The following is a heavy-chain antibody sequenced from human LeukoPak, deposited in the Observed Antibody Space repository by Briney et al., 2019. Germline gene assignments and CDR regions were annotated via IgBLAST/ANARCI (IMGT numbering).Heavy chain of an antibody. CDR2: IKQDGSEN. V-gene: IGHV3-7*01. D-gene: IGHD3-22*01. J-gene: IGHJ3*02. CDR3: ARDWCYYVISGSLDPYDAIDI. Sequence: GGSLRLSCAASGFTFSNYAMTWVRQAPGKGLEWVANIKQDGSENYYVDSVKGRFTISRDNAKNSLYLHMNSLRAEDTAVYYCARDWCYYVISGSLDPYDAIDIWGEGTTVSVSS. CDR1: GFTFSNYA.